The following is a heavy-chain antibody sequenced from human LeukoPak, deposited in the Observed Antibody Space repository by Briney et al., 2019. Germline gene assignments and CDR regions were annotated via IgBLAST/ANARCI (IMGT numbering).Heavy chain of an antibody. D-gene: IGHD2-15*01. CDR1: GFTFSSYE. V-gene: IGHV3-48*03. CDR2: ISSSGSTI. J-gene: IGHJ4*02. Sequence: GGSLRLSCAASGFTFSSYEMNWVRQAPGKGLEWVSYISSSGSTIYYADSVKGRFTISRDNAKNSLYLQMNSLRAEDTAVYYCAREGGCSGGSCYTDLGYWGQGTLVTVSS. CDR3: AREGGCSGGSCYTDLGY.